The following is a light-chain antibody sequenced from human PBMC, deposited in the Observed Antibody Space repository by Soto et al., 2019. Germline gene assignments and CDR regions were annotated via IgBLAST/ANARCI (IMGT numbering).Light chain of an antibody. Sequence: DIQITQSPSSLSASVGARVTIPCQASQDISNYLNWYQQKPGKAPKLLIYDTSNLETGVPSRFSGSGSGTDFTFTIISLQPEDIATYYCQQYDNLITFGQGTRLEIK. CDR3: QQYDNLIT. CDR1: QDISNY. V-gene: IGKV1-33*01. CDR2: DTS. J-gene: IGKJ5*01.